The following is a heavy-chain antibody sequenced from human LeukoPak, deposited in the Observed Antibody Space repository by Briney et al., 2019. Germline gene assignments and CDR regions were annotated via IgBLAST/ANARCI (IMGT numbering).Heavy chain of an antibody. V-gene: IGHV4-39*01. CDR2: IYYSGST. D-gene: IGHD4-23*01. Sequence: PSETLSLTCTVSGGSISSSSYYWGWIRQPPGKGLEWIGSIYYSGSTYYNPSLKSRVTISVDTSKNQFSLKLSSVTAADTAVYYCASAGGTIEPFDYWGQGTLVTVSS. CDR1: GGSISSSSYY. CDR3: ASAGGTIEPFDY. J-gene: IGHJ4*02.